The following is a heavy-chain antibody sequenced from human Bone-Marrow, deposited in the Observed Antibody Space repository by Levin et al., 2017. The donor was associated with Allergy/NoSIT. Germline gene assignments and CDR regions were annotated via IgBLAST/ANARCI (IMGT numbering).Heavy chain of an antibody. D-gene: IGHD6-13*01. CDR3: AKALYSGSWQRAEYFRH. CDR2: ISDDGTNE. Sequence: GESLKISCEASGFSFSAYGMHWVRQPPGKGLEWVALISDDGTNEYYADSVKGRFTISRDNSKKTVYLQMKSLRVEDTAVYFCAKALYSGSWQRAEYFRHWGQGILVTVSS. CDR1: GFSFSAYG. V-gene: IGHV3-30*18. J-gene: IGHJ1*01.